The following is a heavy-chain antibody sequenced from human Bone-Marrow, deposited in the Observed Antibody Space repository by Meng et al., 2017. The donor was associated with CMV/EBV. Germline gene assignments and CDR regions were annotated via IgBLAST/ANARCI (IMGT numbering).Heavy chain of an antibody. CDR3: VRDRWAPKGYCSSTSCEYYFDY. CDR1: GYTFTGYY. Sequence: SVKVSCKASGYTFTGYYMHWVRQAPGQGLEWMGRIIPILGVANYAQSFQGRVTITADKSTSTAYMELSSLRSEDTAVYYCVRDRWAPKGYCSSTSCEYYFDYCGQGTLVTAPQ. CDR2: IIPILGVA. V-gene: IGHV1-69*04. J-gene: IGHJ4*02. D-gene: IGHD2-2*01.